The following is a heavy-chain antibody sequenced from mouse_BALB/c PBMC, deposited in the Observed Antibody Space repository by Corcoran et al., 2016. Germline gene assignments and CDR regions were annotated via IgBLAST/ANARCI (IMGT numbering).Heavy chain of an antibody. Sequence: EVQLQQSGPELVKPGASVKMSCKASGYTFTSYVMHWVKQKPGQGLEWIGYINPYNDGTKYNEKFKGKATLTSDKSSSTAYMELSSLTSEDSAVYYCATGGIYYGDYYAMDYWGQGTSVTVSS. CDR2: INPYNDGT. D-gene: IGHD2-1*01. CDR3: ATGGIYYGDYYAMDY. V-gene: IGHV1S136*01. CDR1: GYTFTSYV. J-gene: IGHJ4*01.